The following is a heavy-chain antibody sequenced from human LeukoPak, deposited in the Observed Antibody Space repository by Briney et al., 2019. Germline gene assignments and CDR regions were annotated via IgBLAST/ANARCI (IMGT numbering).Heavy chain of an antibody. Sequence: SETLSLTCAVYGGSFSGYYWSWIRQPPGKGLEWIGEINHSGSTNYNPSLKSRVTISVDTSKNQFSLKLSSVTAADTAVYYCARVGITGTTFNWFDPWGQGTLVTVSS. V-gene: IGHV4-34*01. CDR1: GGSFSGYY. D-gene: IGHD1-7*01. CDR2: INHSGST. CDR3: ARVGITGTTFNWFDP. J-gene: IGHJ5*02.